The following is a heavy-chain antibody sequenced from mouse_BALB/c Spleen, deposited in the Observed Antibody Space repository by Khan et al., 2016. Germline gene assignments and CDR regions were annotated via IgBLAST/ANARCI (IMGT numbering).Heavy chain of an antibody. CDR2: IWAGGST. J-gene: IGHJ3*01. CDR3: AKDGRQLGLRTWFAY. CDR1: GFSLTSHG. D-gene: IGHD3-2*01. Sequence: QVQLKQSGPGLVAPSQSLSITCTVSGFSLTSHGVHWVRQPPGKGLEWLGVIWAGGSTNYNSALMSRLSISKDNSKSQVFLKMNSLQTDDTAMYYCAKDGRQLGLRTWFAYWGQGTLVTVAA. V-gene: IGHV2-9*02.